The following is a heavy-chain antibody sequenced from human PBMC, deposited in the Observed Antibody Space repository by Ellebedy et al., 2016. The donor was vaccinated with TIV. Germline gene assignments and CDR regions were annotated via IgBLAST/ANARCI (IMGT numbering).Heavy chain of an antibody. CDR1: GGSFSSYY. V-gene: IGHV4-4*07. J-gene: IGHJ2*01. D-gene: IGHD1-14*01. Sequence: SETLSLXXTVSGGSFSSYYWSWIRQSAGKGLEWIGRIFMSGSMTYNPSLKNRVTMSVDASKTQLSLTLSFVTAADTAVYFCARLRQSRDRSHWYFDLWGRGTLVTVSS. CDR3: ARLRQSRDRSHWYFDL. CDR2: IFMSGSM.